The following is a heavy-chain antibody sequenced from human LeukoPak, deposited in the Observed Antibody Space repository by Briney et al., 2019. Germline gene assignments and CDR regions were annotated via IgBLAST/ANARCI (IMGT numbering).Heavy chain of an antibody. D-gene: IGHD6-6*01. CDR2: ISYDGSNK. V-gene: IGHV3-30*04. Sequence: PGGSLRLSCAASGFTFSSYAMHWVRQAPGKGLEWVAVISYDGSNKYYADSVKGRFTISRDNSKNTLYLQMNSLRAEDTAVYYCASRQLVYWGQGTLVTVSS. CDR1: GFTFSSYA. J-gene: IGHJ4*02. CDR3: ASRQLVY.